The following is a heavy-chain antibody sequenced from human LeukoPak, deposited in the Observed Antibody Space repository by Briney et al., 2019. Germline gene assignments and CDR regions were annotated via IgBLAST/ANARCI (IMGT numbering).Heavy chain of an antibody. CDR1: GYIFTGYY. CDR2: INPNSGGT. J-gene: IGHJ6*02. CDR3: ARGYDPPPYYYYYGMDV. Sequence: ASVKVSCKASGYIFTGYYMHWVRQAPGQGLEWMGWINPNSGGTNYAQKFQGRVTMTRDTSISTAYMELSRLRSDDTAVYYCARGYDPPPYYYYYGMDVWGQGTTVTVSS. D-gene: IGHD3-3*01. V-gene: IGHV1-2*02.